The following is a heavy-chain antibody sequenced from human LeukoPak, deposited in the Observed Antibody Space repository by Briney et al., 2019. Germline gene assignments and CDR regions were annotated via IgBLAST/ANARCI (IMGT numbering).Heavy chain of an antibody. CDR3: ARDSSTTILPPA. CDR2: IYHSGST. Sequence: SETLSLTCAVSGGSISSSNWWSWVRQPPGKGLEWIGEIYHSGSTNYNPSLKSRVTISEDKSKNQFSLKLSSVTAADTAVYYCARDSSTTILPPAWGQGTLVTVSS. J-gene: IGHJ5*02. CDR1: GGSISSSNW. D-gene: IGHD2-21*01. V-gene: IGHV4-4*02.